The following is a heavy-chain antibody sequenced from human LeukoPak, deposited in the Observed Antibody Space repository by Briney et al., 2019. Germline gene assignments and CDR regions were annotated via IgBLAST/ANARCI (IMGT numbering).Heavy chain of an antibody. CDR3: AHRWGPRDGYQDAFDI. J-gene: IGHJ3*02. Sequence: SGPTLVKPTQTLTLTCTFSGFSLSTSGVSVGWIRQPPGKALEWLALIYWDDDTRYSPSLKSRLAITKDTSKNQVVLVMTNMDPVDTATYYCAHRWGPRDGYQDAFDIWGQGTMVTVSS. V-gene: IGHV2-5*02. CDR2: IYWDDDT. D-gene: IGHD5-24*01. CDR1: GFSLSTSGVS.